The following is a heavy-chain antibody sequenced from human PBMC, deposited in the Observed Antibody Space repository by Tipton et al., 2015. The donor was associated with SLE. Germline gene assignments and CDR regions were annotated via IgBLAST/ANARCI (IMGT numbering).Heavy chain of an antibody. V-gene: IGHV4-59*11. CDR3: AREWSSFDY. CDR1: GGSISSHY. J-gene: IGHJ4*02. CDR2: SYYSGST. Sequence: TLSLTCTVSGGSISSHYWSWIRQPPGKGLEWIGYSYYSGSTNYNPSLRSRVTISGDTSKNQFSLRVTSLTAADTAIYYCAREWSSFDYWGQGTLVTVSS. D-gene: IGHD2-15*01.